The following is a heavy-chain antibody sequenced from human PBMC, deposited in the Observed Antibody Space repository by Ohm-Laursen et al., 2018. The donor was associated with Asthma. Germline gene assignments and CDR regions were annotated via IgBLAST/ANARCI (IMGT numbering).Heavy chain of an antibody. CDR1: GFTFSSYA. Sequence: SLRLSCAASGFTFSSYAMSWVRQAPGKGLEWVSAISASGITTYYADSVKGRVTISRDNSKNTVYLQLDNLRAEDTAVYYCTKDPNWKGIFDYWGQGTLVTVSS. V-gene: IGHV3-23*01. J-gene: IGHJ4*02. CDR2: ISASGITT. D-gene: IGHD1-1*01. CDR3: TKDPNWKGIFDY.